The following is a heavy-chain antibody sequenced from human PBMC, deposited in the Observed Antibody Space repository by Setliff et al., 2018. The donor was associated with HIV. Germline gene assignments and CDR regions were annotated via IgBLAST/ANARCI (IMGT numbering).Heavy chain of an antibody. CDR2: INPNSGST. V-gene: IGHV1-2*06. Sequence: GASVKVSCKASGYTFTGYYMHWVRQAPRQGLEWMGRINPNSGSTNYAQKFQGRVTMTRVTSITTAYMDLSRLRSDDTAVYYCARGTRVGANDAFDIWGQGTMVTVSS. CDR1: GYTFTGYY. D-gene: IGHD1-26*01. J-gene: IGHJ3*02. CDR3: ARGTRVGANDAFDI.